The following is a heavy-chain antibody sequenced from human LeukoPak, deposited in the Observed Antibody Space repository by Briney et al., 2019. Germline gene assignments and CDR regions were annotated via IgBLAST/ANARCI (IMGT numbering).Heavy chain of an antibody. V-gene: IGHV1-18*01. CDR1: GYTFTSYD. CDR3: AKDIAAAGTVQH. Sequence: ASVKVSCKASGYTFTSYDISWVRQAPGQGLEWMGWISAYNGNTNYSQKFQGRVTITRDTSASTAYMELSSLRSEDTAVYYCAKDIAAAGTVQHWGQGTLVTVSS. CDR2: ISAYNGNT. D-gene: IGHD6-13*01. J-gene: IGHJ1*01.